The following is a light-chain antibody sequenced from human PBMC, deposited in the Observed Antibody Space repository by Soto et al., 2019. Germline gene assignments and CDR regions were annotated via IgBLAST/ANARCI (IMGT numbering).Light chain of an antibody. CDR2: HSS. Sequence: IVMTQSPGTLSLSAGDRATLSCRASQSITTHLAWYQQRPGQAPRLLIYHSSTRATGVPTRFSGSGSGTDFTLTISSLQSEDFAVYYCQQYGSSRTFGQGTKVDNK. V-gene: IGKV3-15*01. CDR3: QQYGSSRT. CDR1: QSITTH. J-gene: IGKJ1*01.